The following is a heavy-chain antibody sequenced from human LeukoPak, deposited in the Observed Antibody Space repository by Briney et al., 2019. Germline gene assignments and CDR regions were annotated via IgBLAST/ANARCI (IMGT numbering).Heavy chain of an antibody. CDR3: ARDYYDSSGYAEYFQH. D-gene: IGHD3-22*01. V-gene: IGHV1-18*01. CDR1: GYTFTNYG. CDR2: ISAYNGNT. Sequence: ASVKVSCKASGYTFTNYGISWVRQAPGQGLEWMGWISAYNGNTNYAQKLQGGVTMTTDTSTSTAYMELRSLRSDDTAVYYCARDYYDSSGYAEYFQHWGQGTLVTVSS. J-gene: IGHJ1*01.